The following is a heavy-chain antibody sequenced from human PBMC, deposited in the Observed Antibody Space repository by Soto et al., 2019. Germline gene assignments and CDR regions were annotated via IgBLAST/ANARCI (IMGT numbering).Heavy chain of an antibody. CDR1: GYTLSDGS. V-gene: IGHV1-24*01. D-gene: IGHD2-15*01. J-gene: IGHJ5*02. CDR3: PIAKNCKGPTCYCGHNWFDP. CDR2: FDPGVGDT. Sequence: ASVKVSCKVSGYTLSDGSMHWVRHAPGKGLEWMGGFDPGVGDTTYAQKIQGRVIMTEDTSTNTAYMGLNNLSSDDTAVYFCPIAKNCKGPTCYCGHNWFDPWGEGTLVPDSS.